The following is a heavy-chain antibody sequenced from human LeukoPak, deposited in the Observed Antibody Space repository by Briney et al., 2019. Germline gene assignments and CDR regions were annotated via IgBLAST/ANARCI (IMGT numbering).Heavy chain of an antibody. CDR3: ARLGAGYCSGGSCRQEDY. CDR2: IDPSDSYT. CDR1: GYSFTSYW. V-gene: IGHV5-10-1*01. J-gene: IGHJ4*02. Sequence: GESLKISCKGSGYSFTSYWISWVRQMPGKGLEWMGRIDPSDSYTNYSPSFQGHVTISADKSISTVYLQWSSLKASDTAMYYCARLGAGYCSGGSCRQEDYWGQGTLVTVSS. D-gene: IGHD2-15*01.